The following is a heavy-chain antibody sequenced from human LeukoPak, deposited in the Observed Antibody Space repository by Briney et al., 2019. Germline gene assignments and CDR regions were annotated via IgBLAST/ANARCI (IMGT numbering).Heavy chain of an antibody. V-gene: IGHV1-2*02. J-gene: IGHJ4*02. CDR3: ARGYCSCGSCYYYFDY. Sequence: ASVKVSCKASGYTFTGYYMHWVRQAPGQGLEWMGWISPNSGGTNYAQKFQGRVTMTRDTSISTAYMELSRLRSDDTAVYYCARGYCSCGSCYYYFDYWGQGTLVTVSS. CDR2: ISPNSGGT. CDR1: GYTFTGYY. D-gene: IGHD2-15*01.